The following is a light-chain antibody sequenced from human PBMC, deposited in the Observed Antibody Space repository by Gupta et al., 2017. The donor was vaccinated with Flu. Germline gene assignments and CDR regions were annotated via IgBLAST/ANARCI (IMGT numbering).Light chain of an antibody. CDR2: AAS. CDR3: LQTYSIPWT. CDR1: QSISSY. Sequence: DIQMTQSPSSLSASVGDRVTITCRASQSISSYLHWYQHRPGKAPNLLIYAASSLHSGVPSRFSGSGSGTDFALTISGLQPDDSATYYCLQTYSIPWTFGQGTKVEI. J-gene: IGKJ1*01. V-gene: IGKV1-39*01.